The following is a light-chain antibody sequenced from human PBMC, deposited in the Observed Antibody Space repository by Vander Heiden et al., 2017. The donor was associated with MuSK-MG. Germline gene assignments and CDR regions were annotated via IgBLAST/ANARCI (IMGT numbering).Light chain of an antibody. V-gene: IGLV2-14*01. CDR3: SSYTSRSTRV. CDR2: EVS. CDR1: SSDVGGYNY. Sequence: QSALTQSACVSGSPGQSVTLSCTGTSSDVGGYNYVSWYQQHPGKAPNLMNDEVSSRPSGVSNRFSGSKAGNTASLAIAGLQAEDEADYYCSSYTSRSTRVFGGGTKLTVL. J-gene: IGLJ3*02.